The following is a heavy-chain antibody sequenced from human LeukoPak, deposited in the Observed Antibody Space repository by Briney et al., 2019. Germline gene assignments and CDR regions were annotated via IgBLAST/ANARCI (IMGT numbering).Heavy chain of an antibody. Sequence: SETLSLTCTVSGGSISSYYWSWIRQPAGKGLEWIGRIYTSGSTNYNPSLKSRVTMSVDTSKNQFSLKLSSVTAADTAVYYCARGSLSWELRPFDYWGQGTLVTVSS. CDR3: ARGSLSWELRPFDY. D-gene: IGHD1-26*01. CDR2: IYTSGST. J-gene: IGHJ4*02. CDR1: GGSISSYY. V-gene: IGHV4-4*07.